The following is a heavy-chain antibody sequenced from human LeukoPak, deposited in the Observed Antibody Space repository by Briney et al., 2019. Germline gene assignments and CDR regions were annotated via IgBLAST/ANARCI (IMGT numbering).Heavy chain of an antibody. Sequence: GGSLRLSCAASGFTVSSNYMSWVRQAPGKGLEWVSVIYRGGSKYYADSVKGGFTISRDNSKNTLYLQMNSLRAEDTAVYYCARDSSSSDYYYYMDVWGKRTTVTVSS. CDR2: IYRGGSK. CDR1: GFTVSSNY. D-gene: IGHD6-6*01. V-gene: IGHV3-53*01. CDR3: ARDSSSSDYYYYMDV. J-gene: IGHJ6*03.